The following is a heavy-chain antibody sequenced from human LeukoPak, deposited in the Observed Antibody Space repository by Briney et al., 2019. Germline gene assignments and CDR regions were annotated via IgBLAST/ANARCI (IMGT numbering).Heavy chain of an antibody. J-gene: IGHJ4*02. D-gene: IGHD3-10*01. V-gene: IGHV3-30*18. CDR1: GFTFSSYG. Sequence: GGSLRLSCAAPGFTFSSYGMHWVRQAPGKGLEWVAVISYDGSNKYYADSVKGRFTISRDNSKNTLYLQMNSLRAEDTAVYYCAKEYKAMVRGVIRSPLDYRGQGTLVTVSS. CDR3: AKEYKAMVRGVIRSPLDY. CDR2: ISYDGSNK.